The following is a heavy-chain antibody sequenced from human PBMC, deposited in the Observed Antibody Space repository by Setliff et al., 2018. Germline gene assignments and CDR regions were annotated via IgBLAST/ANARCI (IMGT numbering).Heavy chain of an antibody. J-gene: IGHJ4*02. V-gene: IGHV4-34*01. D-gene: IGHD5-12*01. CDR2: INHSGST. CDR1: GGSFSGYY. CDR3: ARGPKRWLQLTPRNFDS. Sequence: SETLSLTCAVYGGSFSGYYWSWIRQPPGKGLEWIGEINHSGSTNYNPSLKSRVTISVDTSKNQFSLKLSSVTAADTAVYYCARGPKRWLQLTPRNFDSWGQGTLVTVSS.